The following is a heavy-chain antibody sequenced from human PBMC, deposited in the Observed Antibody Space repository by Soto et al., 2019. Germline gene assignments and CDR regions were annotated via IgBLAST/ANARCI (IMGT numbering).Heavy chain of an antibody. J-gene: IGHJ4*02. Sequence: QVQLQESGPGLVKPSETLSLTCTVSGGSISSYYWSWIRQPPGKGLEWIGYIYYSGSTNYNPSLKSRVTISVDTSKNQFSLKLSSVTAADTAVYYCARGSGGLGCGGDCYFDYWGQGTLVTVSS. V-gene: IGHV4-59*01. D-gene: IGHD2-21*01. CDR3: ARGSGGLGCGGDCYFDY. CDR2: IYYSGST. CDR1: GGSISSYY.